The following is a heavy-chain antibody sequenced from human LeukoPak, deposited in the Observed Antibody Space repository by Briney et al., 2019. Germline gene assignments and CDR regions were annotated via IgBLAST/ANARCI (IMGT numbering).Heavy chain of an antibody. CDR2: IYHSGST. D-gene: IGHD3-3*01. J-gene: IGHJ4*02. V-gene: IGHV4-4*02. CDR1: GGSISSSNW. Sequence: KPSGTLSLTCAVSGGSISSSNWWSWVRQPPGKGLEWIGEIYHSGSTNYNPSLKSRVTISVDKSKNQFSLKLSSVTAEDTAVYYCTRGLYDFWSGSSDYWGQGTLVTVSS. CDR3: TRGLYDFWSGSSDY.